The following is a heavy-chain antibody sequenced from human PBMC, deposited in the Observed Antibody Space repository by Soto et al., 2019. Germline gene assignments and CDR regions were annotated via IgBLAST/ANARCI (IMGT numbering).Heavy chain of an antibody. CDR3: ARDPQTVTTHNFYGIDV. D-gene: IGHD4-17*01. CDR2: IIPILGIA. Sequence: QVQLVQSGAEVKKPGSSVKVSCKASGGTFSSYTISWVRQAPGQGLEWMGRIIPILGIANYAQKFQGRVTITAEKSTDKGYMELSSPRSEDTAVYYCARDPQTVTTHNFYGIDVWGQGTTVTVSS. J-gene: IGHJ6*02. V-gene: IGHV1-69*08. CDR1: GGTFSSYT.